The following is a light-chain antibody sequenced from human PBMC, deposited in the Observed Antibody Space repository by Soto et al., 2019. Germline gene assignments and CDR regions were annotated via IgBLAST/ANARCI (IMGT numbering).Light chain of an antibody. CDR3: QSYDSSLTV. CDR1: SSNIGAGYD. J-gene: IGLJ1*01. Sequence: QPVLTQSPSVSGAPGQRVTISCSGSSSNIGAGYDVHWYQQLPGKAPKLLIYANNNRPSGVPDRFSGSKSVPSASLAIAGLQAEDEADYYCQSYDSSLTVFGTGTKLTVL. CDR2: ANN. V-gene: IGLV1-40*01.